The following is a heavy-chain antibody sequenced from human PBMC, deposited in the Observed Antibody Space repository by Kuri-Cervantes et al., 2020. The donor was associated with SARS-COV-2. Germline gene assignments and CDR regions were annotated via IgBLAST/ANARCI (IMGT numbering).Heavy chain of an antibody. J-gene: IGHJ6*02. D-gene: IGHD3-3*01. V-gene: IGHV3-7*05. CDR2: IKQDGSEK. Sequence: GGSLRLSCAASGFTFSSYAMHWVRQAPGKGLEWVANIKQDGSEKYYVDSVKGRFTISRDNAKNSLYLQMNSLRAEDTAVYYCARDPRNLAIFGVVIKGYYYYGMDVWGQGTTVTVSS. CDR3: ARDPRNLAIFGVVIKGYYYYGMDV. CDR1: GFTFSSYA.